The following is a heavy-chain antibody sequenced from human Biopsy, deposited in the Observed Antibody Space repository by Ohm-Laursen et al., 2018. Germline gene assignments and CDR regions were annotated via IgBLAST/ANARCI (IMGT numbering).Heavy chain of an antibody. D-gene: IGHD3-9*01. CDR2: NIPILGTG. CDR3: ATKLTGYSHH. V-gene: IGHV1-69*06. Sequence: SVKVSCRAPGGTFSNYGVNWVRQAPGQGLEWLGGNIPILGTGNYAQKFQDRVTVAADTSTSTATMELRSLRSDDTAVYYCATKLTGYSHHWGQGTLVIVSS. CDR1: GGTFSNYG. J-gene: IGHJ1*01.